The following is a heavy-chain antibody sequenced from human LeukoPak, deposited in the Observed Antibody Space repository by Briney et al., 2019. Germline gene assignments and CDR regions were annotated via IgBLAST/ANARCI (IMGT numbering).Heavy chain of an antibody. J-gene: IGHJ4*02. CDR2: IYPRNGST. CDR3: ARDQEGLDY. Sequence: ASVKVSCKASGYTFTSNYIHWVRQAPGQGLEWMGMIYPRNGSTSYAQKFQGRVTVTRDTSTSTVHMELSGLRSEDTAVYYCARDQEGLDYWGQGTLVTVSS. CDR1: GYTFTSNY. V-gene: IGHV1-46*01.